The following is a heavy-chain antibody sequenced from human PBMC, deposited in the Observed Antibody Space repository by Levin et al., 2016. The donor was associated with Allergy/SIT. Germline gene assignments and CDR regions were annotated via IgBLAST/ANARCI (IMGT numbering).Heavy chain of an antibody. Sequence: PGKGLEWIGEINHSGSTNYNPSLKSRVTISVDTSKNQFSLKLSSVTAADTAVYYCASPNYGGNDYWGQGTLVTVSS. V-gene: IGHV4-34*01. J-gene: IGHJ4*02. D-gene: IGHD4-23*01. CDR2: INHSGST. CDR3: ASPNYGGNDY.